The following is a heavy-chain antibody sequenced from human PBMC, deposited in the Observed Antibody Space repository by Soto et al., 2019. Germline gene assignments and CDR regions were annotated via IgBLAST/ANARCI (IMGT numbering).Heavy chain of an antibody. CDR3: ARDYGDYPPSDY. Sequence: EVQLVESGGGLVQPGGSLRLSCAASGFTFSSYWMHWVRQAPGKGPVWVSRINSDGSSTSYADYVKGRFTISRDNAKNTLYLQMNSLRAEDTAVYYCARDYGDYPPSDYWGQGTLVTVSS. V-gene: IGHV3-74*01. D-gene: IGHD4-17*01. CDR1: GFTFSSYW. J-gene: IGHJ4*02. CDR2: INSDGSST.